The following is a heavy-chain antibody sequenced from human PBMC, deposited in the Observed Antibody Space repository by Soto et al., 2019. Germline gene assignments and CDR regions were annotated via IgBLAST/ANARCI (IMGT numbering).Heavy chain of an antibody. CDR1: GFTFSSYW. CDR3: ARVRNYYDSSGFYSYYFDY. D-gene: IGHD3-22*01. J-gene: IGHJ4*02. V-gene: IGHV3-7*03. CDR2: IKQGGGEK. Sequence: GGSLRLSCATSGFTFSSYWMSWVRQAPGKGLDWVANIKQGGGEKYYVDSAKGRFTISRDNAKNSLYLQMNSLRAEDTAVYYCARVRNYYDSSGFYSYYFDYWGQGTLVTVSS.